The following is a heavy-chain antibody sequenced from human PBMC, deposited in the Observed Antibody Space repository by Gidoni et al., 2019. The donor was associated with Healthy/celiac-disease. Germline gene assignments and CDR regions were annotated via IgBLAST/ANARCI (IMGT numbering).Heavy chain of an antibody. Sequence: GGSLRLSCAASGFTFSDYYMSWIRQAPGQGLEWVSYISSSGSTIYYADSVKGRFTISRDNAKNSLYLQMNSLRAEDTAVYYCARDRGSSGWYLHYYGMDVWGQGTTVTVSS. CDR3: ARDRGSSGWYLHYYGMDV. CDR2: ISSSGSTI. CDR1: GFTFSDYY. D-gene: IGHD6-19*01. V-gene: IGHV3-11*01. J-gene: IGHJ6*02.